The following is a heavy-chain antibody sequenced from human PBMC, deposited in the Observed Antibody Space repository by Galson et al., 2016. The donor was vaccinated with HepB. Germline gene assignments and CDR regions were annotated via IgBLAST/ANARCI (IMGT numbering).Heavy chain of an antibody. V-gene: IGHV1-3*04. J-gene: IGHJ6*02. Sequence: SVKVSCKASGYTFINYNMHWVRQAPGQRLEWMGWINIGDDNTKYSQKFQGRVTITRDSSARTVYMELSSLRSEDTAVYYCAREYSGYACSRNYSGMDVWGQGTTVTVSS. CDR3: AREYSGYACSRNYSGMDV. CDR1: GYTFINYN. CDR2: INIGDDNT. D-gene: IGHD5-12*01.